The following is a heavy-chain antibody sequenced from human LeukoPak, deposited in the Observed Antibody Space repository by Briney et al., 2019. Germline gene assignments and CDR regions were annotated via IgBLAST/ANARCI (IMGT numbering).Heavy chain of an antibody. V-gene: IGHV3-23*01. CDR1: GFTFSSYA. D-gene: IGHD1-7*01. CDR2: SSGSGGST. Sequence: GGSLTLTCAASGFTFSSYAMSWVRQAPGKGLEWVSASSGSGGSTYYADSVKGRFTISRDNSKNTLYLQMNSLRAEDTAVYYCAKGTTPPSLEDYWGQGTLVTVSS. CDR3: AKGTTPPSLEDY. J-gene: IGHJ4*02.